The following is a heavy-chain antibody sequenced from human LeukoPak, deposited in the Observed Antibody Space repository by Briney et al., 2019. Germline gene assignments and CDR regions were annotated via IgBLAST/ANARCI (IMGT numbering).Heavy chain of an antibody. CDR3: ASTAVAGHFDY. J-gene: IGHJ4*02. D-gene: IGHD6-19*01. Sequence: YWIGWVRQMPGKGLEWMGIIYPGDSDTRYSPSFQGQVTISADKSISTAYLQWSSLKASDTAMYYCASTAVAGHFDYWGQGTLVTVSS. CDR1: YW. V-gene: IGHV5-51*01. CDR2: IYPGDSDT.